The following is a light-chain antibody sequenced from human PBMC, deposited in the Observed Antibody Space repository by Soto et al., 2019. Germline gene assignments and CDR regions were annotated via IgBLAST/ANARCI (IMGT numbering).Light chain of an antibody. J-gene: IGKJ1*01. CDR2: VAS. CDR1: QSVSSNY. V-gene: IGKV3-20*01. CDR3: HQYGSSPRT. Sequence: EIVLTQSPGTLSLSPGDRATLSCRASQSVSSNYLAWDQQKPGQAPRLLIYVASIRATGIPDRFSGSGSGADFPLTIRRLEPEDFAVYYCHQYGSSPRTFGQGTKVEIK.